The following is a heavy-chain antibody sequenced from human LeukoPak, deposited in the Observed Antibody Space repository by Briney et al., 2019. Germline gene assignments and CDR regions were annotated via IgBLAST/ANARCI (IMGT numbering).Heavy chain of an antibody. Sequence: GGSLRLSCAGSGFIFSNYAMHWVRQAPGKGLEYVSAISSNGGSTYYVNSVKGRFTISRDNSKNTLYLQMGSLRPEDMAVYYCARVFRHSTGCLDYWGQGTLVTVPS. J-gene: IGHJ4*02. D-gene: IGHD6-19*01. CDR3: ARVFRHSTGCLDY. CDR1: GFIFSNYA. CDR2: ISSNGGST. V-gene: IGHV3-64*01.